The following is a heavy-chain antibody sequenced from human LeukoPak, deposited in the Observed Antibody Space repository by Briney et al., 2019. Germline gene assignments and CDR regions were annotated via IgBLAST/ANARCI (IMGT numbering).Heavy chain of an antibody. CDR3: ARDGDYYDSSGYHP. Sequence: GESLQISCQGAGYSFTSYWIGWVRQLPGKGLEWMGIIYPGDSDTRYSPSFQGQVTISADKSTSTAYLQWSSLKASDTAMYYCARDGDYYDSSGYHPWGQGTLVTVSS. J-gene: IGHJ4*02. D-gene: IGHD3-22*01. CDR2: IYPGDSDT. V-gene: IGHV5-51*01. CDR1: GYSFTSYW.